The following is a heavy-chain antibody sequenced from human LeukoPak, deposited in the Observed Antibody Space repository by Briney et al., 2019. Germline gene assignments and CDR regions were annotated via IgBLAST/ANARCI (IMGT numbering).Heavy chain of an antibody. CDR1: GGSFSGYY. CDR2: INHSGST. Sequence: PSETLSLTCAVYGGSFSGYYWSWIRQPPGKGLEWIGEINHSGSTNYNPSLKSRVTISVDTSKNQFSLKLSSVTAADTAVYYCARGIVVVPAAISLPAYYFDYWGQGTLVTVSS. V-gene: IGHV4-34*01. J-gene: IGHJ4*02. CDR3: ARGIVVVPAAISLPAYYFDY. D-gene: IGHD2-2*01.